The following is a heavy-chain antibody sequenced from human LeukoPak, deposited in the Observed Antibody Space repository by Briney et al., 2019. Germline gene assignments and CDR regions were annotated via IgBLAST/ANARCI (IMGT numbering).Heavy chain of an antibody. V-gene: IGHV4-59*08. CDR1: GGSISSYY. D-gene: IGHD3-10*01. CDR3: ARLWFGVETFDY. CDR2: IYYSGST. J-gene: IGHJ4*02. Sequence: SETLSLTCTVSGGSISSYYWSWIRQPPGKGLEWIGYIYYSGSTNYNPSLMSRVTISVNTSKNQFSLKLSSVSAADTAVYYCARLWFGVETFDYWGQGTLVTVSS.